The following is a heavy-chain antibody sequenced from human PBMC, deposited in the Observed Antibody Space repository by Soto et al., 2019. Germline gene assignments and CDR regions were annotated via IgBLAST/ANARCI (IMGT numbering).Heavy chain of an antibody. D-gene: IGHD5-18*01. V-gene: IGHV3-21*01. CDR2: ISSSSSYI. Sequence: GGSLRLSCAASGFTFSSYSMNWVRQAPGKGLEWVSSISSSSSYIYYADSVKGRFTISRDNAKNSLYLQMNSLRAEDTAVYYCAREGLWGYSYGSARYYFDYWGQGALVTVSS. J-gene: IGHJ4*02. CDR1: GFTFSSYS. CDR3: AREGLWGYSYGSARYYFDY.